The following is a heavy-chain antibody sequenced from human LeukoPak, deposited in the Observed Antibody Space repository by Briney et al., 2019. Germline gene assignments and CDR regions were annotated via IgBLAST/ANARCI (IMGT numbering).Heavy chain of an antibody. D-gene: IGHD2-21*02. CDR1: GGSISSGDYY. Sequence: PSQTLSRTCTVSGGSISSGDYYWSWIRQPPGKGLGWIGYIYYSGSTYYNPSLKSRVTISVDTSKNQFSLKLSSVTAADTAVYYCAREGVVVVTAILDEYYYYGMDVWGQGTTVTVSS. V-gene: IGHV4-30-4*01. CDR3: AREGVVVVTAILDEYYYYGMDV. J-gene: IGHJ6*02. CDR2: IYYSGST.